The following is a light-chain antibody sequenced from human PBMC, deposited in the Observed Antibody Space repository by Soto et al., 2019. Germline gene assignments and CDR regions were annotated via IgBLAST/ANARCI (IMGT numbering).Light chain of an antibody. CDR2: GAS. J-gene: IGKJ1*01. CDR1: QSLSSNSY. CDR3: QQFGFSPPWT. Sequence: EIVLTQSPGTLSLSPGETATLYCRASQSLSSNSYVAWYQQKSGQAPRLLISGASNRASGISDRFSGSGSGTHFTLTISRLEPEDFAVYYCQQFGFSPPWTFGQGTKVEMK. V-gene: IGKV3-20*01.